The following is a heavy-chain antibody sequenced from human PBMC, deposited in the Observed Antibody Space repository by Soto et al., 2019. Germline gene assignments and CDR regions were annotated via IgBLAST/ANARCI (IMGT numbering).Heavy chain of an antibody. J-gene: IGHJ4*02. CDR3: ATTLYCSGTTCHAY. D-gene: IGHD2-2*01. CDR1: GFTFSSYS. CDR2: ISSSSSTI. V-gene: IGHV3-48*01. Sequence: GGSLRLSCAASGFTFSSYSMNWVRQAPGKGLEWVSYISSSSSTIYYADSVKGRFTISRDNAKNSLYLQMNSLRAEDTAVYYCATTLYCSGTTCHAYWGQGTLVTVSS.